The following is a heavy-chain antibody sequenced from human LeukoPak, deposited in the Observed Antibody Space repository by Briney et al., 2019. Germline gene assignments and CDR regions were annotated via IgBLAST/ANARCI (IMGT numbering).Heavy chain of an antibody. Sequence: PGGSLRLSCVASGFTFRNYAMSWVRQSPGKGLEWVSAISGNGVSTYYADSVKGRFTISRDNSKNTLYLQMNSLRAEDTAVYYCAKAPLSYDSSGPFDYWGQGTLVTVSS. CDR1: GFTFRNYA. J-gene: IGHJ4*02. V-gene: IGHV3-23*01. D-gene: IGHD3-22*01. CDR2: ISGNGVST. CDR3: AKAPLSYDSSGPFDY.